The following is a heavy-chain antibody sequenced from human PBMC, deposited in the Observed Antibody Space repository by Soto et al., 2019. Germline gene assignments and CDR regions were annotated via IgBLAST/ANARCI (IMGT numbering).Heavy chain of an antibody. Sequence: PSETLSLTCAVYGGSFSGYYWSWIRQPPGKGLEWIGEINHSGSTNYNPSLKSRVTISVDTSKNQFSLKLSSVTAADTAVYYCAREMVRGYLHHYYYYGMDVWGQGTTVTVSS. CDR2: INHSGST. V-gene: IGHV4-34*01. J-gene: IGHJ6*02. D-gene: IGHD3-10*01. CDR1: GGSFSGYY. CDR3: AREMVRGYLHHYYYYGMDV.